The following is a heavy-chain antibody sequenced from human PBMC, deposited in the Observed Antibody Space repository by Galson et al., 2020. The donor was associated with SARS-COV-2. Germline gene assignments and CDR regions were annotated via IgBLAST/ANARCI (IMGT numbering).Heavy chain of an antibody. CDR3: ARDPEALGYCIGDSCPFFDY. Sequence: GGSLRLSCAASGFTFSSYAMHWVRQAPGKGLEWVAVISYDGSNKYYADSVKGRFTISRDNSKNTLYLQMNSLRAEDTAVYYYARDPEALGYCIGDSCPFFDYWGQGTLVTVSS. D-gene: IGHD2-15*01. CDR2: ISYDGSNK. V-gene: IGHV3-30*04. J-gene: IGHJ4*02. CDR1: GFTFSSYA.